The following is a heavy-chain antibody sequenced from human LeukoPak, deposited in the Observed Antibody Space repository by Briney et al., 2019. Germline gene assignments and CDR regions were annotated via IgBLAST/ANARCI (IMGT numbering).Heavy chain of an antibody. D-gene: IGHD5-18*01. CDR1: RFTFSTYT. CDR2: ISSSSSYI. CDR3: ARDLFGSYGYDY. Sequence: PGGSLRLSCAASRFTFSTYTMNWVRQAPGKGLEWVSSISSSSSYIYYADSVKGRFTISRDNAKNTLYLQMNSLRAEDTAIYYCARDLFGSYGYDYWGQGTLVTVSS. J-gene: IGHJ4*02. V-gene: IGHV3-21*01.